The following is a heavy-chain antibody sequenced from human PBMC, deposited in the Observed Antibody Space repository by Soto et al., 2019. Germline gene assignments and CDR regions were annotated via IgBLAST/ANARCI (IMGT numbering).Heavy chain of an antibody. V-gene: IGHV4-39*01. Sequence: SETLSLTCTVSRGSIISSSYYWGWIRQPPGKGLEWIGSIYYSGSTYYNPSLKSRVTISVDTSKNQFSLKLSSVTAADTAVYYCARFGYSSGWYPGYYYYGMDVWGQGTTVTVSS. D-gene: IGHD6-19*01. CDR1: RGSIISSSYY. CDR3: ARFGYSSGWYPGYYYYGMDV. J-gene: IGHJ6*02. CDR2: IYYSGST.